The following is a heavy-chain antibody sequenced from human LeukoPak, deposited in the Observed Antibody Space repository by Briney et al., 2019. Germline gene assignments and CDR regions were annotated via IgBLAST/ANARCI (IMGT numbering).Heavy chain of an antibody. V-gene: IGHV4-39*07. J-gene: IGHJ4*02. Sequence: GSLRLSCAASGFTFSSYWMHWVRQTPGKGLEWIGSIFYTGSTYYNPSLKSRITISQDTSKSQFSLKLRSVTAADTAVYYCASEVAMTTVVTLAHWGQGTLVTVSS. CDR2: IFYTGST. CDR1: GFTFSSYW. CDR3: ASEVAMTTVVTLAH. D-gene: IGHD4-23*01.